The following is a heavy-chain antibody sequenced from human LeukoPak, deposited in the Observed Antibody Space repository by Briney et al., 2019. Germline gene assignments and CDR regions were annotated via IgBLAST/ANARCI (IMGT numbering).Heavy chain of an antibody. CDR3: ARGSRVYDFWSGYYTGVAPRGTNYMDV. J-gene: IGHJ6*03. V-gene: IGHV4-34*01. Sequence: SETLSLTCAVYGGSFSGYYWSWIRQPPGKGLEWIGEINHSGNTNYNPSLKSRVTISVDTSKNQFSLKLSSVTAADTAVYYCARGSRVYDFWSGYYTGVAPRGTNYMDVWGKGTTVTVSS. CDR1: GGSFSGYY. D-gene: IGHD3-3*01. CDR2: INHSGNT.